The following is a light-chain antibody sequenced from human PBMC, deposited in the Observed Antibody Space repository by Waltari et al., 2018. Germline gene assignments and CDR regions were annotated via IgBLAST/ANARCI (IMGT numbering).Light chain of an antibody. Sequence: DIVMTQSPDSLAVSLGERATINCKSSQTLFYSPNDKTYLAWYQHKPGQPPRLLIYWVSTRASGVPDRFSGSGSGTDFTLTISSLQAEDVAVYYCQHYYNAPRTFGQGTKVEIK. V-gene: IGKV4-1*01. CDR2: WVS. CDR3: QHYYNAPRT. CDR1: QTLFYSPNDKTY. J-gene: IGKJ1*01.